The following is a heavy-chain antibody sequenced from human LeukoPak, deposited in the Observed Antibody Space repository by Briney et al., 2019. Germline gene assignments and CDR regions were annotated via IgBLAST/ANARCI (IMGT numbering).Heavy chain of an antibody. CDR3: AAKGNGYTGTYVFAH. J-gene: IGHJ4*02. CDR2: LYSSGYT. D-gene: IGHD5-12*01. CDR1: GFSVSSNY. V-gene: IGHV3-66*01. Sequence: PGRSLRLSCAASGFSVSSNYMSWVRQAPGKGLEWVSVLYSSGYTKYADSVKGRFSISRDNSENTLSLQMNSLRAEDTAVYYCAAKGNGYTGTYVFAHWGRGTLVTVSS.